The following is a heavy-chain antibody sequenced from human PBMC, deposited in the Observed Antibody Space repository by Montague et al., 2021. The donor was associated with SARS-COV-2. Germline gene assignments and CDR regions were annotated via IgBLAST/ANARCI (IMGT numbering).Heavy chain of an antibody. V-gene: IGHV4-59*13. D-gene: IGHD5-24*01. J-gene: IGHJ4*02. CDR2: IYYSGST. CDR1: GGSISSYY. Sequence: SETLSLTCTVSGGSISSYYWSWIRQPPGKGLEWIGYIYYSGSTNXNPSLKSPVTISVDTSKNQFSLKLSSVTAADTAVYYCARGDVKMATIKSGGPFYHFGYWGQGTLVTVSS. CDR3: ARGDVKMATIKSGGPFYHFGY.